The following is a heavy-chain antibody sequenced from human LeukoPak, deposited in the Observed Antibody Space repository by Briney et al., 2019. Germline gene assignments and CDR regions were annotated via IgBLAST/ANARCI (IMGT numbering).Heavy chain of an antibody. Sequence: SVKVSCRASGGTFSSYAITWVRQAPGQGLEWMGGIIPIFATVDYAQKFQGRVTITADESTSTAYMELSSLRSEDTAAYYCARGYNSGFNNYFYYYMDVWGKGTTVTISS. CDR1: GGTFSSYA. CDR2: IIPIFATV. D-gene: IGHD3-10*01. CDR3: ARGYNSGFNNYFYYYMDV. J-gene: IGHJ6*03. V-gene: IGHV1-69*13.